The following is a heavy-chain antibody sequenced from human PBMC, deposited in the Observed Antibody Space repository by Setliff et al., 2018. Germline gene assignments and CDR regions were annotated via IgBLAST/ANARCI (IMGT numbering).Heavy chain of an antibody. CDR3: ARDRLRSDSPWGYFDY. V-gene: IGHV3-30*04. D-gene: IGHD2-8*01. CDR2: ISYDGSNK. Sequence: LRLSCAASGFTFSSYAMHWVRQAPGKGLEWVAVISYDGSNKYYADSVKGRFTXXXXNSXXXLXXXXXXXXXXXTAVYXCARDRLRSDSPWGYFDYWGQGTLVTVSS. CDR1: GFTFSSYA. J-gene: IGHJ4*02.